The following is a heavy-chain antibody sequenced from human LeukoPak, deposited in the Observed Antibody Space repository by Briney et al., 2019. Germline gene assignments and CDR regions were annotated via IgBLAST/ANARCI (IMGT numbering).Heavy chain of an antibody. CDR2: INSDGSST. CDR1: GFTFSSYW. V-gene: IGHV3-74*01. Sequence: GGSLRLSCAASGFTFSSYWMHWVRQAPGKGLVWVSRINSDGSSTSYADSVKGRFTISRDNAKNSLYLQMNSLRAEDTAVYYCARGYEYYDFWSGYRTLYYFDYWGQGTLVTVSS. CDR3: ARGYEYYDFWSGYRTLYYFDY. J-gene: IGHJ4*02. D-gene: IGHD3-3*01.